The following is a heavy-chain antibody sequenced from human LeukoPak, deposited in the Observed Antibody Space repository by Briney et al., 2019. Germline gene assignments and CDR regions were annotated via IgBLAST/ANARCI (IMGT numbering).Heavy chain of an antibody. V-gene: IGHV3-23*01. Sequence: GGSLRLSCAASGYTFSSVGMSWVRQAPGKGLEWVSALSAGGASTYYADSVKGRFTISRDNSKSTLYLEMNSLRAGDTAVYYCARTWLLSYYMDVSGKGTTVTVSS. CDR2: LSAGGAST. J-gene: IGHJ6*03. D-gene: IGHD3-22*01. CDR3: ARTWLLSYYMDV. CDR1: GYTFSSVG.